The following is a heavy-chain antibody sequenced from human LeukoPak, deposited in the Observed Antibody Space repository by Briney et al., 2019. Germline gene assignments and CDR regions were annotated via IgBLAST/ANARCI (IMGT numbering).Heavy chain of an antibody. CDR1: GFTFSNYS. V-gene: IGHV3-23*01. Sequence: GGSLRLSCAASGFTFSNYSMSWVRQAPGKGLEWVSGISGRDGSTYFADSVKGRFTISRDNSKNTLYLQMNSLRAEDTAVYYCARETTIFGVVTLPNWFDPWGQGTLVTVSS. J-gene: IGHJ5*02. CDR2: ISGRDGST. D-gene: IGHD3-3*01. CDR3: ARETTIFGVVTLPNWFDP.